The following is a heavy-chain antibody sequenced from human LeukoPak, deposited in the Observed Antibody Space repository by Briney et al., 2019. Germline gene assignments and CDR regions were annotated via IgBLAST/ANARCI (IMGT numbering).Heavy chain of an antibody. V-gene: IGHV3-11*01. J-gene: IGHJ3*02. Sequence: SLRLSCAVSGFTFTDTYMTWIRQAPGKGLESLSYISPSGTDISYADSVKGRFTISRDNAKNSLYLQMNSLRAEDTAVYYCARGPWVVGATRGAFDIWGQGTMVTVSS. CDR3: ARGPWVVGATRGAFDI. CDR2: ISPSGTDI. CDR1: GFTFTDTY. D-gene: IGHD1-26*01.